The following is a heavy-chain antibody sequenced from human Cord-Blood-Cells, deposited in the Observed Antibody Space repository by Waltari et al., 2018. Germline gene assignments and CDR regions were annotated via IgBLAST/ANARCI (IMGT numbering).Heavy chain of an antibody. CDR2: IYYSGST. D-gene: IGHD1-26*01. J-gene: IGHJ3*02. V-gene: IGHV4-39*01. CDR3: ASWWSYYAFDI. Sequence: QLQLQESGPGLVKPSETLSLTCTVSGGSISSSSYYWGWIRQPPGKGLEWIVSIYYSGSTYYNPSLKSLVTISGDTSKNQFSLKLSSVTAADTAVYYCASWWSYYAFDIWGQGTMVTVSS. CDR1: GGSISSSSYY.